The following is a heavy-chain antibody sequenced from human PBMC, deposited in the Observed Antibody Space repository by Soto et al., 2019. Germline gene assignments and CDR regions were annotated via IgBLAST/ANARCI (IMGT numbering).Heavy chain of an antibody. CDR1: GFTFSSYA. CDR2: ISGSGGGT. D-gene: IGHD4-17*01. J-gene: IGHJ4*02. Sequence: PGGSLRLSCAASGFTFSSYAMSWVRQAPGKGLEWISGISGSGGGTYYADSVKGRFTVSRDKSKNTLYLQMNSLRAEDTAVYYCAKDNDYVRFYYFDYWGQGTLVTVSS. V-gene: IGHV3-23*01. CDR3: AKDNDYVRFYYFDY.